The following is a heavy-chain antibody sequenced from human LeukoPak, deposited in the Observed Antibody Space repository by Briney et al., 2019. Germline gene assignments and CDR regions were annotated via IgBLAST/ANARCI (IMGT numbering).Heavy chain of an antibody. CDR2: IYYSGST. J-gene: IGHJ4*02. Sequence: SETLSLTCTVSSGSISSSSYYWASIRQPPGKVLERIESIYYSGSTYYNPSLKSRVTISVDTSKDQFSLKLSSVTAADTAVYYCARRRVQDTIFHWGQGTLVTVSS. D-gene: IGHD3-3*01. CDR1: SGSISSSSYY. CDR3: ARRRVQDTIFH. V-gene: IGHV4-39*01.